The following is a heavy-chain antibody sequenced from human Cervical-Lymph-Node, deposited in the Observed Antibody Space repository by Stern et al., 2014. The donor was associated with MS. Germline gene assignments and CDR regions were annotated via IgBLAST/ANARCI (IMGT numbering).Heavy chain of an antibody. D-gene: IGHD2-2*01. J-gene: IGHJ4*02. CDR3: VRGRDFSTLDY. CDR2: ISYDGITQ. CDR1: GFTFSSYA. V-gene: IGHV3-30*04. Sequence: VHLVESGGGVVQPGRSLRLSCAASGFTFSSYAMLWVRQAPGKGPEWVAVISYDGITQYYKDAVKGRTTISRDNSKNTLSLQMNSLRTEDTAVYYCVRGRDFSTLDYWGQGTLVTVSS.